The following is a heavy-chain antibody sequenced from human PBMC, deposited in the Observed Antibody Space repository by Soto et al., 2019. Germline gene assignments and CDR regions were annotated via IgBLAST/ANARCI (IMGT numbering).Heavy chain of an antibody. J-gene: IGHJ6*02. CDR1: GLTFSTYA. Sequence: EVHLLESGGDLVQPGGSLRLSCTASGLTFSTYAMSWVRQAPGKGLEWVSAIGGSGAGGRTDYADSVKGRFTISRDNSKNKVNLQMNSLRADDTAVYYCAKSPGGLDGCNSGYYGMDVWGQGTTVTVSS. CDR3: AKSPGGLDGCNSGYYGMDV. D-gene: IGHD2-21*02. CDR2: IGGSGAGGRT. V-gene: IGHV3-23*01.